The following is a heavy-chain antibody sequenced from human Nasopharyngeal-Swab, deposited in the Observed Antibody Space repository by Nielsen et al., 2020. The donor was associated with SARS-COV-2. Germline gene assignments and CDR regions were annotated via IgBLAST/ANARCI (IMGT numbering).Heavy chain of an antibody. CDR1: GLSFSSNY. CDR3: ARVLDGYNGFDY. Sequence: GESLKISCAASGLSFSSNYMSWVRQAPGKGLEWVSIIYPGGSTYYADSVKSRFTISRDSSRKTLYLQMNSLTAEDTAVYYCARVLDGYNGFDYWGQGTLVTVSS. CDR2: IYPGGST. D-gene: IGHD5-24*01. V-gene: IGHV3-53*01. J-gene: IGHJ4*02.